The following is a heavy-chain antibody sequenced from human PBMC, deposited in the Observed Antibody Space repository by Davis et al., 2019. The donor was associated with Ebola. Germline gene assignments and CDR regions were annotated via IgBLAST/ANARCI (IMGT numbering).Heavy chain of an antibody. D-gene: IGHD1-26*01. CDR2: INHSGST. V-gene: IGHV4-34*01. CDR1: GGSFSGYY. CDR3: ARIVGATYFDY. Sequence: MPSETLSLTCAVYGGSFSGYYWSWIRQPPGKGLEWIGEINHSGSTNYNPSLKSRVTISVDTSKNQFSLKLSSVTAADTAVYYCARIVGATYFDYWGQGTLVTVSS. J-gene: IGHJ4*02.